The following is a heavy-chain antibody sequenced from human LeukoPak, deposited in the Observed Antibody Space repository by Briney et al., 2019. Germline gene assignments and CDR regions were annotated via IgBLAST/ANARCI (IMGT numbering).Heavy chain of an antibody. J-gene: IGHJ4*02. V-gene: IGHV1-24*01. D-gene: IGHD3-22*01. CDR3: ATRYYDSSGYYYYFDY. CDR1: GYTLTELY. CDR2: FDPEDGET. Sequence: AASVKVSCKVSGYTLTELYMDCVRQAPGKGLDWMGGFDPEDGETIYAQKFQGRVTMTEDTSTDTAYMELSSLRSEDTAVYYCATRYYDSSGYYYYFDYWGQGTLVTVSS.